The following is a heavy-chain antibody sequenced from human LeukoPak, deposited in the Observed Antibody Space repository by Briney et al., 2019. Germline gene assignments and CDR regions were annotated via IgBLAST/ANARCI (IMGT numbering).Heavy chain of an antibody. CDR3: ARVGSDPRAFDI. Sequence: TGGSLRLSCAASGFTFSSYAMHWVRQAPGKGLEYVSAISSNGGSTYYANSVKGRFTISRDNSKNTLYLQMGSLRAEDMAVYYCARVGSDPRAFDIWGQGTMVTVSS. CDR2: ISSNGGST. V-gene: IGHV3-64*01. D-gene: IGHD3-10*01. CDR1: GFTFSSYA. J-gene: IGHJ3*02.